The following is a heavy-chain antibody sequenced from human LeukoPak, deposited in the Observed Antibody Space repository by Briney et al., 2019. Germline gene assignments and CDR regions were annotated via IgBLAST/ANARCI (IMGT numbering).Heavy chain of an antibody. CDR3: ANGDGFDY. CDR1: GFTFSTYW. CDR2: IKQDGSEK. J-gene: IGHJ4*02. Sequence: GGSLRLSCAPSGFTFSTYWMSWVRQAPGKGLEWVANIKQDGSEKYYVDSVKGRFTISRDNAKNSLYLRMNSLRAEDTAVYYCANGDGFDYWGQGTLVTVSS. D-gene: IGHD5-24*01. V-gene: IGHV3-7*01.